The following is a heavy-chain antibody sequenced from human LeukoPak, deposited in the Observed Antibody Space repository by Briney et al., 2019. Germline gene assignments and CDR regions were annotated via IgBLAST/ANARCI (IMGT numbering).Heavy chain of an antibody. CDR2: ISSSSSYI. V-gene: IGHV3-21*01. Sequence: GGSLRLSCAASGFTFSSYSMNWVRQAPGKGLEWVSSISSSSSYIYYADSVKGRFTISRDNAKNSLYLQMNSLRAEDTAVYYCARDSDTIFGVVITPIDYWGQGTLVTVSS. CDR3: ARDSDTIFGVVITPIDY. CDR1: GFTFSSYS. D-gene: IGHD3-3*01. J-gene: IGHJ4*02.